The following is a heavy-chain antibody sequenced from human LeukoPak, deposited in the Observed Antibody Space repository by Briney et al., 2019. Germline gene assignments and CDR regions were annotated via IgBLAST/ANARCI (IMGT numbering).Heavy chain of an antibody. CDR1: GGSISSYY. CDR3: ARARLTGTKIHYYYYYGMDV. J-gene: IGHJ6*02. Sequence: SETLSLTCTVSGGSISSYYWSWIRQPPGKGLEWIGYIYYSGSTNYNPSLKSRVTISVDTSKNQFSLKLSSVTAADTAVYYCARARLTGTKIHYYYYYGMDVWGQGTTVTVSS. V-gene: IGHV4-59*08. CDR2: IYYSGST. D-gene: IGHD1-20*01.